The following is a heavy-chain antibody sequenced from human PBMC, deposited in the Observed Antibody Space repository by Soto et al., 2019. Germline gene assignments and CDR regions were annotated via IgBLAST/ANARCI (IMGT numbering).Heavy chain of an antibody. CDR2: IIPIFGPA. D-gene: IGHD1-1*01. CDR1: GGTFSSHS. Sequence: QVQLVQSGAEVKKPGSSVKVSCKSSGGTFSSHSINWVRQAPGQGLEWMGGIIPIFGPANFAKKFQGRVTITADESTTTAYMELSSLTSEDPAVYYCATGSFTSTGGRIGYHYNAMDVWGQGTTVTVSS. V-gene: IGHV1-69*01. CDR3: ATGSFTSTGGRIGYHYNAMDV. J-gene: IGHJ6*02.